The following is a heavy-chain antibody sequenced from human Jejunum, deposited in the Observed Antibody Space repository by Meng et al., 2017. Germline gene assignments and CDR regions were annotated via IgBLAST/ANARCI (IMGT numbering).Heavy chain of an antibody. V-gene: IGHV3-74*01. CDR3: ARDETSDYLDS. CDR2: INSEGRIT. J-gene: IGHJ4*02. CDR1: GFTFSDYW. Sequence: GGSLRLSCAVSGFTFSDYWMHWVRQPPGRGLVWVSRINSEGRITTYVDSVKGRFTISRDNAKNLLYLQMNSLRAEDTAVYYCARDETSDYLDSWGQGTLVTVSS.